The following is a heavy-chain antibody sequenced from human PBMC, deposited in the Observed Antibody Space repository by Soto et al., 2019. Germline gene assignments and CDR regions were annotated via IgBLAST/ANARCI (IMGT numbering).Heavy chain of an antibody. CDR2: ISYDGSNK. J-gene: IGHJ3*02. CDR1: GFTFSSYA. V-gene: IGHV3-30-3*01. D-gene: IGHD3-10*01. Sequence: GGSLKLSCAASGFTFSSYAMHWVRQAPGKGLEWVAVISYDGSNKYYADSVTGRFTISRDNSKNTLYLQMNSLSAEDTAVYYCARGSGRAFDIWGQGTMVTVSS. CDR3: ARGSGRAFDI.